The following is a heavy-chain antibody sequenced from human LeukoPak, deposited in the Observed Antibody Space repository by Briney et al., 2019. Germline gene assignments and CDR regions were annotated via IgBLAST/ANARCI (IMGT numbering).Heavy chain of an antibody. CDR2: ISAYNGNT. CDR3: ARDSSSWPLPLPHYFDY. Sequence: ASVKVSCKASGYTFTSYGISWVRQAPGQGLEWMGWISAYNGNTNYAQKLQGRVTMTTDTSTSTAYMELRSLRSDDTAVYYCARDSSSWPLPLPHYFDYWGQGTLVTVSS. CDR1: GYTFTSYG. J-gene: IGHJ4*02. V-gene: IGHV1-18*01. D-gene: IGHD6-13*01.